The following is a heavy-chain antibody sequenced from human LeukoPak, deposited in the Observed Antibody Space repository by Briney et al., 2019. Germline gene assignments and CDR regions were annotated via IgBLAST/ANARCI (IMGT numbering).Heavy chain of an antibody. CDR3: AKGKGSGSYYLY. Sequence: GRSLRLSCAASGFTFSSYGMHWVRQAPGKGLEWVAVISYDGSNKYYADSVEGRFTISRDNSKNTLYLQMNSLRAEDTAVYYCAKGKGSGSYYLYWGQGTLVTVSS. D-gene: IGHD1-26*01. J-gene: IGHJ4*02. CDR2: ISYDGSNK. V-gene: IGHV3-30*18. CDR1: GFTFSSYG.